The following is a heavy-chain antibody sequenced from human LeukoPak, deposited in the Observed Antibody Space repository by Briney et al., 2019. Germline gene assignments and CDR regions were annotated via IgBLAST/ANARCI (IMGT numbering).Heavy chain of an antibody. CDR2: MNPNSGNT. CDR3: ARGGRANYYDSSGPTEFFFDY. J-gene: IGHJ4*02. Sequence: ASVKVSCKASGYTFTSYDINWVRQATGQGLEWMGWMNPNSGNTGYAQKFQGRVTITRNTSIRTAYMELSSLRSEDTAVYYCARGGRANYYDSSGPTEFFFDYWGQGTLVTVSS. CDR1: GYTFTSYD. V-gene: IGHV1-8*03. D-gene: IGHD3-22*01.